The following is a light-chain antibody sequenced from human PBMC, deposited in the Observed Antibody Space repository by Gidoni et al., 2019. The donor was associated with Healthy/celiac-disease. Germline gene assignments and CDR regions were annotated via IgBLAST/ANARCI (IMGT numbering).Light chain of an antibody. Sequence: DNQMTESASSLSASVVDSVTITCRASQSISSYLNWYQQKPGKAPKPLLYAAASLQSGVPSRFSGSGSGTDFTLTISSLQPEDFSTYYCQQSYSTPQRTFGQXTKVEIK. CDR3: QQSYSTPQRT. V-gene: IGKV1-39*01. J-gene: IGKJ1*01. CDR2: AAA. CDR1: QSISSY.